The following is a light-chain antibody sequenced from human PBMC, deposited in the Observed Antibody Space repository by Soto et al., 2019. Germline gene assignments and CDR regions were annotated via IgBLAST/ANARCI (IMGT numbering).Light chain of an antibody. CDR3: AAWDDSLNGDNYA. CDR1: SSNIGSNT. V-gene: IGLV1-44*01. J-gene: IGLJ1*01. Sequence: HSALTQPPSASGTPGQRVTISCSGSSSNIGSNTVNWYQQLPGTAPKLLIYSNNQRPSGVPDRFSGSKSGTSASLAISGLQSEDEADYYCAAWDDSLNGDNYAFGPGNKVTVL. CDR2: SNN.